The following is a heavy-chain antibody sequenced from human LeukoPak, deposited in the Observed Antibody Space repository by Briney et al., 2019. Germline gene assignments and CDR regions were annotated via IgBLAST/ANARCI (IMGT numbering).Heavy chain of an antibody. Sequence: GGSLRLSCAASGFTFTSHWMSWVRQAPGKGLEWVARMNLDGSEKYYVDSVKGRFTISIDNAKTSLYLEMNSLSAEDTAVYYCARDATYCTNGVCYTRFDYWGQGTLVTVSS. CDR1: GFTFTSHW. CDR3: ARDATYCTNGVCYTRFDY. J-gene: IGHJ4*02. V-gene: IGHV3-7*01. D-gene: IGHD2-8*01. CDR2: MNLDGSEK.